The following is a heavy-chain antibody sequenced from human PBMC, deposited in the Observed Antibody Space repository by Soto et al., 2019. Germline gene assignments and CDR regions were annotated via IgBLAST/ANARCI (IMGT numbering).Heavy chain of an antibody. CDR2: ISAYNGNT. CDR1: GYTFTSYG. J-gene: IGHJ4*02. V-gene: IGHV1-18*01. Sequence: ASVKVACKASGYTFTSYGIGWVRQAPGQGLEWMGWISAYNGNTNYAQKLQGRVTMTTDTSTSTAYMELRSLRSDDTAVHYCARHLRARGVVRDRPLDSWGQGTPVTVSS. CDR3: ARHLRARGVVRDRPLDS. D-gene: IGHD3-10*01.